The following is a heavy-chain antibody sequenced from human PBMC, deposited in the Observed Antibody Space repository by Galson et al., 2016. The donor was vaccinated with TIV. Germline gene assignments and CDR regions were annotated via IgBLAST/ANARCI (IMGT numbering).Heavy chain of an antibody. D-gene: IGHD3-3*01. V-gene: IGHV2-70*17. CDR3: ARAPISIFGLATSYYFDY. Sequence: PALVKPPQTLTLTCTFSGFSLSTYGMSVGWIRQPPGKALEWLARIDWDDDKFYNSSLKTRLTISKDISRNQVVLTMTNMDPVDTATYYCARAPISIFGLATSYYFDYWGQGTLVTV. CDR2: IDWDDDK. CDR1: GFSLSTYGMS. J-gene: IGHJ4*02.